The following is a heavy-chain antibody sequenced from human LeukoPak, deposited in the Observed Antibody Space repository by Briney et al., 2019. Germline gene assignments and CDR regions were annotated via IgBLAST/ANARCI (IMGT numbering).Heavy chain of an antibody. V-gene: IGHV3-74*01. CDR1: GFTFSSYW. J-gene: IGHJ4*02. D-gene: IGHD3-3*02. Sequence: PGGSLRLSCAASGFTFSSYWMHWVRQAPGKGLVWVSRINSDGSTTSYADSVKGRITMSRDNSKNSLFLQMNSPRAEDTALYYCARIGSAAFTDYWGQGTLVTVSS. CDR3: ARIGSAAFTDY. CDR2: INSDGSTT.